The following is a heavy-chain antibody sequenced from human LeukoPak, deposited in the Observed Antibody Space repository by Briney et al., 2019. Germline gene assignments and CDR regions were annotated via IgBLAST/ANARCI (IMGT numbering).Heavy chain of an antibody. CDR3: AKDLYSSGWYGSSFDY. CDR2: ISGGGGST. J-gene: IGHJ4*02. Sequence: RGSLRLSCAASGFTFSSYAMSWVRQAPGKGLEWVSAISGGGGSTYYADSVKGRFTISRDNSKNTLYLQMNSLRAEDTAVYYCAKDLYSSGWYGSSFDYWGQGTLVTVSS. D-gene: IGHD6-19*01. CDR1: GFTFSSYA. V-gene: IGHV3-23*01.